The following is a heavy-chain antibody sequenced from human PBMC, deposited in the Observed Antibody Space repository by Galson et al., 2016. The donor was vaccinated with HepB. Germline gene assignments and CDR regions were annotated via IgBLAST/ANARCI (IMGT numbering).Heavy chain of an antibody. CDR3: AKSRHATPIDFIFNR. CDR2: ISDDGSSK. V-gene: IGHV3-30*18. CDR1: GFTFSSYG. J-gene: IGHJ5*02. Sequence: SLRLSCAASGFTFSSYGMHWVRQAPGKGLEWVAVISDDGSSKYYVPSVKGRFSISRDNSKDMLYLQMASLRPEDTAVYYCAKSRHATPIDFIFNRWGQGTLVTVSS. D-gene: IGHD2-21*02.